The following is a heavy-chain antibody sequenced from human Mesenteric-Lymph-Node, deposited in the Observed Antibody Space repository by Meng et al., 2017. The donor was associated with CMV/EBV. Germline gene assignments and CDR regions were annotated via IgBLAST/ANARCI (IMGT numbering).Heavy chain of an antibody. CDR2: INTNGGGT. D-gene: IGHD2-15*01. J-gene: IGHJ3*01. CDR1: GYTFTDYF. CDR3: ARDYYSRGGYDWREAFNV. Sequence: ASVQVSCKASGYTFTDYFIHWLRQASGQGLEWMGWINTNGGGTDFAPKFQGRVTMTRDTSISTAYMELSRLRSDDTAVYYCARDYYSRGGYDWREAFNVWGQGTTVTVSS. V-gene: IGHV1-2*02.